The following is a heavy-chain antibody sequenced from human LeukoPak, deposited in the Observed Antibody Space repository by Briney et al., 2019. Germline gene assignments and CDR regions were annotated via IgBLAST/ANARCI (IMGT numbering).Heavy chain of an antibody. Sequence: SETLSLTCAVYGGSFGGYYWSWIRPPPGKGLEWIGEINHSGSTNYNPSLKSRVTISVDTSKNQFSLKLSSVTAADTAVYYCARLWFGTYDAFDIWGQGTMVTVSS. J-gene: IGHJ3*02. V-gene: IGHV4-34*01. CDR3: ARLWFGTYDAFDI. CDR1: GGSFGGYY. CDR2: INHSGST. D-gene: IGHD3-10*01.